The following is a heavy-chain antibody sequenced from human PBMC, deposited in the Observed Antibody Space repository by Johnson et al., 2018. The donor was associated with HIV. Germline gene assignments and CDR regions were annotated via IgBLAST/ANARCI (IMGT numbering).Heavy chain of an antibody. Sequence: MLLVESGGGLVQPWGSLRLSCAASGFTFSSYWMSWVRQAPGKGLEWVANIKQDGSEKYYVDSVKGRFTISRDNAKNSLSLQMSGLRADDTAVYYCVRETRDDAFDIWGQGTMVTVSS. V-gene: IGHV3-7*03. CDR3: VRETRDDAFDI. J-gene: IGHJ3*02. CDR1: GFTFSSYW. D-gene: IGHD4-11*01. CDR2: IKQDGSEK.